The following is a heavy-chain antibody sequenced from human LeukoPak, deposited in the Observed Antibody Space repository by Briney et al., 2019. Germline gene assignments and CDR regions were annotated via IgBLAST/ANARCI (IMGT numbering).Heavy chain of an antibody. CDR1: GYTFTSYY. Sequence: GASVKVSCKASGYTFTSYYMHWVRQAPGQGLEWMGIINPSGGSTSYAQKFQGRVTMTRDTSISTAYMELSRLRSDDTAVYYCARGIVLRWFGDPWPIDYWGQGTLVTVSS. CDR2: INPSGGST. CDR3: ARGIVLRWFGDPWPIDY. J-gene: IGHJ4*02. D-gene: IGHD3-10*01. V-gene: IGHV1-46*01.